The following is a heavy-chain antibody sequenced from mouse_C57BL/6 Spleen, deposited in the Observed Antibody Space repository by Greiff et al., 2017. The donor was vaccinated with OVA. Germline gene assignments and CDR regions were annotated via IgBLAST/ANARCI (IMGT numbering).Heavy chain of an antibody. Sequence: DVQLQESGAELVRPGASVKLSCTASGFNIKDYYMHWVKQRPEQGLEWLGRIDPEDGDTEYAPKFQGKATMTADTSSNTAYLKLSSLTSEDTAVYYCTTRNYAMDYWGQGTSVTVSS. V-gene: IGHV14-1*01. CDR3: TTRNYAMDY. CDR2: IDPEDGDT. J-gene: IGHJ4*01. CDR1: GFNIKDYY.